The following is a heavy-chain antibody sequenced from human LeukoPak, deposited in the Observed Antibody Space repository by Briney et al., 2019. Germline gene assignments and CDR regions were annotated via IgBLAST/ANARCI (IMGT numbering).Heavy chain of an antibody. V-gene: IGHV1-18*01. CDR3: ARVKRLLTAGGVEGWFDP. Sequence: ASVKVSCKASGYTFTSYGISWVRQAPGQGLEWMGWISAYNGNTNYAQKLQGRVTMTTDTSTSTAYMELRSLRSDDTAVYYCARVKRLLTAGGVEGWFDPWGQGTLVTVSS. J-gene: IGHJ5*02. CDR2: ISAYNGNT. D-gene: IGHD6-13*01. CDR1: GYTFTSYG.